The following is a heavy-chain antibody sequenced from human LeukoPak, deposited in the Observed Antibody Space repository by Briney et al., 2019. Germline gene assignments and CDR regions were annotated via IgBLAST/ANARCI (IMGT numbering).Heavy chain of an antibody. CDR1: GGSISSYY. CDR3: ASNPMVRGLIAFDI. Sequence: PSETLSLTCTVSGGSISSYYWSWIRQPPGKGLEWIGYIYYSGSTNYNPSLKSRVTISVDTSKNQFSLKLSSVTAADTAVYYCASNPMVRGLIAFDIWGQGTMVTVSS. CDR2: IYYSGST. J-gene: IGHJ3*02. V-gene: IGHV4-59*01. D-gene: IGHD3-10*01.